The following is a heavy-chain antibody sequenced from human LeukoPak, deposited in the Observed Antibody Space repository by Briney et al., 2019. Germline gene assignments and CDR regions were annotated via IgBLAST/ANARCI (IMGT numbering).Heavy chain of an antibody. CDR1: GFTFSSYG. J-gene: IGHJ5*02. V-gene: IGHV3-30*02. Sequence: GGSLRLSCAASGFTFSSYGMHWVRQAPGRGLECVAFIRYDGSNKYYADSVKGRFTISRDNSKNTLYLQMNRLRAEDTAVYYCAKDRYCSSTSCYTRGNWFDPWGQGTLVTVSS. CDR3: AKDRYCSSTSCYTRGNWFDP. CDR2: IRYDGSNK. D-gene: IGHD2-2*02.